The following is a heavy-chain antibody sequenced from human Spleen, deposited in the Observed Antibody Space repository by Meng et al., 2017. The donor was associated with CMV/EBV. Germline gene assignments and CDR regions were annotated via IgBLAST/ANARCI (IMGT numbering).Heavy chain of an antibody. J-gene: IGHJ3*02. CDR3: AREQAGDYGSGQDAFDI. Sequence: SETLSLTCTVSGGSVSNGRYYWSWIRQPPGKGLEYIGYISYSGITNYNPSLKTRLTISVDTSKSQFSLNLSSVTAADTAVYYCAREQAGDYGSGQDAFDIWGQGTMVTVSS. CDR1: GGSVSNGRYY. V-gene: IGHV4-61*01. CDR2: ISYSGIT. D-gene: IGHD3-10*01.